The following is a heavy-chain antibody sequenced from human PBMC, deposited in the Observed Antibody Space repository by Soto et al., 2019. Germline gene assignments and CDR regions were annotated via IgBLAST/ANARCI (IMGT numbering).Heavy chain of an antibody. J-gene: IGHJ6*02. CDR1: GFTFSRDG. V-gene: IGHV3-23*01. CDR2: ITDNGGST. CDR3: ARDFPFYYGMDV. D-gene: IGHD3-16*01. Sequence: LRLSCAASGFTFSRDGMSWVRQAPGKGLEWVSLITDNGGSTYYADSVKGRFTISRDNAENSLFLQMNSLRAEDTAVYYCARDFPFYYGMDVWGQGTTVTVSS.